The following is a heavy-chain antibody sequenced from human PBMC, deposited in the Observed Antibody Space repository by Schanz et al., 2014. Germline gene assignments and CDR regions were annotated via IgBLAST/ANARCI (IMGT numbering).Heavy chain of an antibody. V-gene: IGHV1-18*04. CDR3: ARGRVLGSYYEY. CDR2: ISTYNDNT. J-gene: IGHJ4*02. Sequence: QVQLVQSGVEVKKPGASVQVSCKASGYTFTTYGISCVRQAPGQGLEWMGWISTYNDNTNYAQKLQGRVTMSTDTSTGTAYMELRSLRSDDTAVYYCARGRVLGSYYEYWGQGTLVTVSS. D-gene: IGHD3-16*01. CDR1: GYTFTTYG.